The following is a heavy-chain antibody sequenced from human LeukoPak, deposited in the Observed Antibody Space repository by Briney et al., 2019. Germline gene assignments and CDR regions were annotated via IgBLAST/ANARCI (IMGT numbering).Heavy chain of an antibody. Sequence: SETLSLTCGVSGGSISNTNWWRWVRQPPGQGLEWIGYIYYRGSTYYNPSLKSRLTISVDTSKRQFSLKLSAVTAADTAVYYCASVLLSGLGFDYWGKGPLVTVSS. D-gene: IGHD3-10*01. CDR1: GGSISNTNW. J-gene: IGHJ4*02. CDR3: ASVLLSGLGFDY. CDR2: IYYRGST. V-gene: IGHV4-4*02.